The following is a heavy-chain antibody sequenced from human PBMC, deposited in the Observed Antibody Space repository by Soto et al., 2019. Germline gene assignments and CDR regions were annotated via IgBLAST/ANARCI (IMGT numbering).Heavy chain of an antibody. Sequence: PSETLSLTCAVSGYSISSGYYLGWIRQPPGKGLEWIGSIYHSGSTYYNPSLKSRVTISVDTSKNQFSLKLSSVTAADTAVYYCARDWLGYCSSTSCYTIDYWGQGTLVTVSS. CDR3: ARDWLGYCSSTSCYTIDY. V-gene: IGHV4-38-2*02. D-gene: IGHD2-2*02. J-gene: IGHJ4*02. CDR1: GYSISSGYY. CDR2: IYHSGST.